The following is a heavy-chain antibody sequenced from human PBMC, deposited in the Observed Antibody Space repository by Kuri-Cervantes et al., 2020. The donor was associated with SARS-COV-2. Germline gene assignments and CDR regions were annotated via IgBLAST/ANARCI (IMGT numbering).Heavy chain of an antibody. CDR2: INHSGST. CDR1: GGSFSGYY. V-gene: IGHV4-34*01. Sequence: GSLRLSCAVYGGSFSGYYWSWIRQPPGKGLEWIGEINHSGSTNYNPSLKSRVTISVDTSKNQFSLKLSSVTAADTAVYYCARAGDYGDYSVYYYYYYGMDVWGQGTTVTVSS. J-gene: IGHJ6*02. CDR3: ARAGDYGDYSVYYYYYYGMDV. D-gene: IGHD4-17*01.